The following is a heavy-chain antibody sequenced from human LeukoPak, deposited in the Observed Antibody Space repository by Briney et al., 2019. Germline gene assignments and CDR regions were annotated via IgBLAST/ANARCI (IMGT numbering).Heavy chain of an antibody. V-gene: IGHV1-2*02. CDR2: INPNSGGT. Sequence: ASVKVSCKTSGYTFIDYYIHWVRQAPGQGLEWMGWINPNSGGTNYAQKFQGRVTMTRDTSISTAYMELSRLRSDDTAVYYCARGLGYCSGGSCYEMTTVTVWGQGTLVTVSS. CDR3: ARGLGYCSGGSCYEMTTVTV. D-gene: IGHD2-15*01. CDR1: GYTFIDYY. J-gene: IGHJ4*02.